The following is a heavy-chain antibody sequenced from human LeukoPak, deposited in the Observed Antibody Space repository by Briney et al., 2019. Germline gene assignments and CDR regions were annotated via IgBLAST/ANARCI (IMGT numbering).Heavy chain of an antibody. CDR1: RFTFSPYW. CDR3: ARAESGYCSSTSCYSYY. J-gene: IGHJ4*02. V-gene: IGHV3-23*01. CDR2: ISGSGGST. D-gene: IGHD2-2*02. Sequence: GGSLRLSCAGSRFTFSPYWMTWVRQAPGKGLEWVSAISGSGGSTYYADSVKGRFTISRDNSKNTLYLQMNSLRAEDTAVYYCARAESGYCSSTSCYSYYWGQGTLVTVSS.